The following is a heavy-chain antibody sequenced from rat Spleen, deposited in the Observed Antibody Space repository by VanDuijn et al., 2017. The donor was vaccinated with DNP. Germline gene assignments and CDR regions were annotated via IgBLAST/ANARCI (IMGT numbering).Heavy chain of an antibody. CDR2: INYSGAT. J-gene: IGHJ4*01. CDR3: ARVIAVPRVMDA. Sequence: EVQLQESGPGLVKPSQSLSLTCSVTGYSITSYYWAWIRKFPGNKMEWMGYINYSGATAYNPSLRSRISLPRDTSKNQFFLQLNSVTTEDTATYYCARVIAVPRVMDAWGQGASVTVSS. D-gene: IGHD3-3*01. CDR1: GYSITSYY. V-gene: IGHV3-1*01.